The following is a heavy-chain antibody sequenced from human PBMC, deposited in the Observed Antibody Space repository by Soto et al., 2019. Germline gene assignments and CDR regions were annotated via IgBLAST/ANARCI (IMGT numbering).Heavy chain of an antibody. CDR1: GFTFSNYA. V-gene: IGHV3-23*01. D-gene: IGHD6-19*01. Sequence: GGSLRLSCAASGFTFSNYAMSWVRQAPGKGLEWVSTISGSGGSTYYADSVKGRFTIPRDNSKNTLYLQMNSLRAEDTAVYYCAKGSRGSAYYGMDVWGQGTTVTVSS. CDR2: ISGSGGST. CDR3: AKGSRGSAYYGMDV. J-gene: IGHJ6*02.